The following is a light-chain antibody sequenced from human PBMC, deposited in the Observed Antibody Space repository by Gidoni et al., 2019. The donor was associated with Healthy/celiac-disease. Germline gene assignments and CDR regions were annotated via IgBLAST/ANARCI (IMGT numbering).Light chain of an antibody. CDR3: QQRSTGRNT. J-gene: IGKJ5*01. CDR2: DAS. Sequence: EIVLTQSPATLSLSPGERATLSCRASQSVSSYLAWYQQKPGQAPRLLIYDASNRATGIPARFSGSGSGTDFTLTISSLEPEDFAVDYCQQRSTGRNTFGQXTRLEMK. V-gene: IGKV3-11*01. CDR1: QSVSSY.